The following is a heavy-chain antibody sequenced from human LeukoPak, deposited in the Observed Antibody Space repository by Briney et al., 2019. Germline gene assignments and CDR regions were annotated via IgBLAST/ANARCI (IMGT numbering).Heavy chain of an antibody. D-gene: IGHD2-15*01. J-gene: IGHJ1*01. CDR2: ISFDGTIK. V-gene: IGHV3-30*03. CDR3: AREVAA. CDR1: GFTFSSYG. Sequence: GGSLRLSCAASGFTFSSYGIHWVRQAPGKGLEWVAVISFDGTIKCYTDSVKGRFTSSRDNSKNTLYLQMNSLRAEDTAVYYCAREVAAWGQGTLVTVSS.